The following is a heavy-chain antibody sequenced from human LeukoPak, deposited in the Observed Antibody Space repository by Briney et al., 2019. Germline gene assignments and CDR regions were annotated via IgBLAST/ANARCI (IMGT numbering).Heavy chain of an antibody. V-gene: IGHV3-21*01. CDR1: GFTFSSYN. CDR2: ISTSSSYI. Sequence: GGSLRLSCAGSGFTFSSYNMNWVRQAPGKGLEWVSSISTSSSYIYYADSMKGRFTVSRDNARKSLYLQMNSLRADDTAVYYCARDNGGKWELLGGLDYWGQGTLVTVSS. J-gene: IGHJ4*02. D-gene: IGHD1-26*01. CDR3: ARDNGGKWELLGGLDY.